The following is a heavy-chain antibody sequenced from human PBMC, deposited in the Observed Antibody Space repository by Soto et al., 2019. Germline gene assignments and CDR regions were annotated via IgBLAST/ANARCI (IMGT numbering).Heavy chain of an antibody. V-gene: IGHV3-11*06. J-gene: IGHJ6*02. CDR1: GFTFSDYY. Sequence: GGSLRLSCAASGFTFSDYYMSWIRQAPGKGLEWVSYIASSTNTKYADSVKGRFTISRDNAKDSLYLQMNSLTAEDTAVYYCARDGDKYCSAGSCYSGYYYFAMDVWGQGTTVTVSS. CDR3: ARDGDKYCSAGSCYSGYYYFAMDV. CDR2: IASSTNT. D-gene: IGHD2-15*01.